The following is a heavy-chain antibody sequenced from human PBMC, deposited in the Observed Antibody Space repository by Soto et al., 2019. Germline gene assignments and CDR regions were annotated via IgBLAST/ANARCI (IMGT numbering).Heavy chain of an antibody. CDR2: INPSGGST. Sequence: RASVKVSCKASGYTFTSYYMHWVRQAPGQGLEWMGIINPSGGSTSYAQKFQGRVTMTRDTSTSTVYMELSSLGSEDTAVYYCARGRFLEWLRNYYYYGMDVWGQGTKVTVSS. CDR1: GYTFTSYY. CDR3: ARGRFLEWLRNYYYYGMDV. D-gene: IGHD3-3*01. V-gene: IGHV1-46*01. J-gene: IGHJ6*02.